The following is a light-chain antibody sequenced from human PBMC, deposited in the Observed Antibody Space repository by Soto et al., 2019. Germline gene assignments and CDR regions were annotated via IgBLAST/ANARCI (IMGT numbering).Light chain of an antibody. J-gene: IGKJ2*01. CDR1: QSVSSN. V-gene: IGKV3-15*01. Sequence: EIVMTQSPATLSLSPGERATLSCRASQSVSSNVAWYQQIPGQTPRLLIYGASTRATGIPVRFSGSGSGTEFTLTIRSLQSEHFPLYYCHHYDHRPYPLGQGTKV. CDR3: HHYDHRPYP. CDR2: GAS.